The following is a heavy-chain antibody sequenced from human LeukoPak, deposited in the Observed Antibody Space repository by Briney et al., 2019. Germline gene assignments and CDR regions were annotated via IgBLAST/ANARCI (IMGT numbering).Heavy chain of an antibody. D-gene: IGHD6-19*01. CDR2: INHSGST. CDR1: GGSFSGYY. CDR3: ARGPRIAVAGRRSWFDP. V-gene: IGHV4-34*01. J-gene: IGHJ5*02. Sequence: PSETLSLTCAVYGGSFSGYYWSWIRQPPGKGLEWIGEINHSGSTNYNPSLKSRVTILVDTSKNQFSLKLSSVTAADTAVYYCARGPRIAVAGRRSWFDPWGQGTLVTVSS.